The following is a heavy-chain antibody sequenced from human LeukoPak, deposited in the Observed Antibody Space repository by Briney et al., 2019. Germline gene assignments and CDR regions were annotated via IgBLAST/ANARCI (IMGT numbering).Heavy chain of an antibody. CDR1: GGSISSSSYY. CDR3: ARGSIAAAVHY. V-gene: IGHV4-39*07. D-gene: IGHD6-13*01. Sequence: SETLSLTCTVSGGSISSSSYYWGWIRQPPGKGLEWIGSIYYSGSTYYNPSLKSRVTISVDTSKNQFSLKLSSVTAADTAVYYCARGSIAAAVHYWGQGTLVTVSS. CDR2: IYYSGST. J-gene: IGHJ4*02.